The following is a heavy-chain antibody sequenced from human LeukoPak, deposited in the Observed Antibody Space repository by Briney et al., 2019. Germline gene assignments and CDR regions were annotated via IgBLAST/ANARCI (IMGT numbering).Heavy chain of an antibody. CDR3: ARAESPRLYSSSWYGFDY. J-gene: IGHJ4*02. D-gene: IGHD6-13*01. CDR2: INPNSGGT. Sequence: ASAKVSCKASGYTFTGYYMHWVRQAPGQGLEWMGWINPNSGGTNYAQKFQGRVTMTRDTSISTAYMELSRLRSDDTAVYYCARAESPRLYSSSWYGFDYWGQGTLVTVSS. CDR1: GYTFTGYY. V-gene: IGHV1-2*02.